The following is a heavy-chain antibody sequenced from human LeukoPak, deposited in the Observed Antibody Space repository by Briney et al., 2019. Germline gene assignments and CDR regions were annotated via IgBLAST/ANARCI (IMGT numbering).Heavy chain of an antibody. J-gene: IGHJ4*02. Sequence: AASVKVSCKASGYTFTSYGISWVRQAPGQGLEWMGWISAYNGNTNYAQKLQGRVTMTTDTSTSTAYMELRSLRSDDTAVYYCALGYYDSSGYYWSDYWGQGTLVTVSS. D-gene: IGHD3-22*01. CDR1: GYTFTSYG. CDR2: ISAYNGNT. V-gene: IGHV1-18*01. CDR3: ALGYYDSSGYYWSDY.